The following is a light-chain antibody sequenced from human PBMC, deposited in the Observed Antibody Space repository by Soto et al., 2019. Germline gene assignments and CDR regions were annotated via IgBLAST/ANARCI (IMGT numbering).Light chain of an antibody. CDR2: GAS. J-gene: IGKJ2*01. CDR3: QQYDRAPYT. V-gene: IGKV3-20*01. CDR1: QSVNSND. Sequence: EIVLTQSPDTLSLSPGETATLSCRASQSVNSNDLAWYQHKPGQAPRLPIYGASSRPGGIPDKFSSRGSGLDFTFTINPGEPEDFAVYCCQQYDRAPYTFGQGTKLEI.